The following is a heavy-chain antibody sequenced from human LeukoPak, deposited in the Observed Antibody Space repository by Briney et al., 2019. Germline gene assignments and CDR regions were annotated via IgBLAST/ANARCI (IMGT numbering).Heavy chain of an antibody. J-gene: IGHJ5*02. CDR3: ATDFYDST. V-gene: IGHV3-15*07. CDR2: IRSNSDGGTI. Sequence: GGSLRLSCGASGFTFSSYDMNWVRQAPGKGLEWVGRIRSNSDGGTIDYAAPVKGRFTLSRDDSKTTLYLQMNSLQTEDTAVYYCATDFYDSTWGQGTLVTVSS. CDR1: GFTFSSYD. D-gene: IGHD3-22*01.